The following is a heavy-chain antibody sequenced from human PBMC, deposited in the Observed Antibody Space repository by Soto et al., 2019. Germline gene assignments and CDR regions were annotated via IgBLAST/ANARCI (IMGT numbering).Heavy chain of an antibody. CDR2: IYYSGST. Sequence: SETLSLTCTVSGGCISSYYWSWIRQPPGKGLEWIGYIYYSGSTNYNPSLKSRVTISVDTSKNQFSLKLSSVTAADTAVYYCARLTVTLDYWGQGTLVTVSS. D-gene: IGHD4-17*01. V-gene: IGHV4-59*08. CDR1: GGCISSYY. J-gene: IGHJ4*02. CDR3: ARLTVTLDY.